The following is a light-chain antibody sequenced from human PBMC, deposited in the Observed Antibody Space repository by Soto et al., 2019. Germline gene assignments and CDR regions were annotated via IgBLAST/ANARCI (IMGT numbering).Light chain of an antibody. J-gene: IGKJ1*01. CDR3: QQYGSSST. CDR1: QSVSGTH. CDR2: GAS. V-gene: IGKV3-20*01. Sequence: DIVLTQSPGTLSLSPGDRATLSCRASQSVSGTHLAWYQQKPGQAPRLLVYGASSRATGIPDRFSGRGSGTDFTLTISSLEPEDVAVYYCQQYGSSSTFGQGTKVEIK.